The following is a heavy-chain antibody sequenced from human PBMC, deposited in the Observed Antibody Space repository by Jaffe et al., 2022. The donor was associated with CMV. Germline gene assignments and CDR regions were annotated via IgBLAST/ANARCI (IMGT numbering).Heavy chain of an antibody. D-gene: IGHD2-21*02. Sequence: EVQLLESGGGLVQPGGSLRLSCAASGFTFSSYAMSWVRQAPGKGLEWVSAISGSGGSTYYADSVKGRFTISRDNSKNTLYLQMNSLRAEDTAVYYCAKVVGCGGDCYTEVFDYWGQGTLVTVSS. CDR2: ISGSGGST. CDR1: GFTFSSYA. J-gene: IGHJ4*02. CDR3: AKVVGCGGDCYTEVFDY. V-gene: IGHV3-23*01.